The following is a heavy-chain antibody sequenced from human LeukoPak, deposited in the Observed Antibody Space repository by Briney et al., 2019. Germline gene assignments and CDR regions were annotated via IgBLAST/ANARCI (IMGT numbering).Heavy chain of an antibody. CDR1: GGTFSSYT. CDR2: IIPILGIA. V-gene: IGHV1-69*02. D-gene: IGHD4/OR15-4a*01. CDR3: ARAPMVRVGWGTFDI. J-gene: IGHJ3*02. Sequence: ASGKVSCKASGGTFSSYTISWVRQAPGQGLEWMGRIIPILGIANYAQKFQGRVTITADKSTSTAYMELSSLRSEDTAVYYCARAPMVRVGWGTFDIWGQGTMVTVSS.